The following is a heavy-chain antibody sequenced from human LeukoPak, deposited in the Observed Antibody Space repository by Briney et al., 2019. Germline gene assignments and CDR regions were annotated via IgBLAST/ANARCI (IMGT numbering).Heavy chain of an antibody. CDR1: AGSISSYY. D-gene: IGHD6-13*01. V-gene: IGHV4-4*09. J-gene: IGHJ5*02. CDR2: IYTSGST. CDR3: ARHRGYGPAAGTKGWFDP. Sequence: PSETLSLTCTVSAGSISSYYWSWIRQPPGKGLEWIGYIYTSGSTNYNPSLKSRVTISVDTSKNQFSLKLSSVTAADTAVYYCARHRGYGPAAGTKGWFDPWGQGTLVTVSS.